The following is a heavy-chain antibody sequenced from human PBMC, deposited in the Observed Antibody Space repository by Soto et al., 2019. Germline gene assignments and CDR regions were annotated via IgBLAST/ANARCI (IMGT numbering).Heavy chain of an antibody. D-gene: IGHD1-1*01. CDR2: IYYSGRT. CDR3: ARLQPQSPPDYHGMAV. CDR1: GGSISSGDYY. Sequence: QVHLQESGPGLVKPSQTLSLTCTVSGGSISSGDYYWSWIRQPPGKGLEWIGYIYYSGRTYYNPSLKSRVTISVDASKSQFSMKLSSVTAADTAVYYCARLQPQSPPDYHGMAVWGQGTTVTVSS. V-gene: IGHV4-30-4*01. J-gene: IGHJ6*02.